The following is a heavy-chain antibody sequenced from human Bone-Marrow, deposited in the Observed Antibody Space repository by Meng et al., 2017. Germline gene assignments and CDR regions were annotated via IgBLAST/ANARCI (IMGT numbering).Heavy chain of an antibody. J-gene: IGHJ5*02. CDR2: IYYTENT. CDR1: GGSINSAGYY. CDR3: ARGRASCSSGGCSLGWFDP. D-gene: IGHD2-15*01. Sequence: HESRPGLVKPAHSLSLTCSVSGGSINSAGYYWSWIRQHPGKGLEWIGYIYYTENTYYNPSLKSPMTISLDKSKNQFSLKLNSVTVADTAVYYCARGRASCSSGGCSLGWFDPWGQGTLVTVSS. V-gene: IGHV4-31*01.